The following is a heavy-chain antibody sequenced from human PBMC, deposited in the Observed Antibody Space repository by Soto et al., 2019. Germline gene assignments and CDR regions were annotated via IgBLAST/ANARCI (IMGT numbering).Heavy chain of an antibody. CDR2: TYYRSKWYN. D-gene: IGHD1-1*01. J-gene: IGHJ5*02. V-gene: IGHV6-1*01. CDR3: ARDDGPRTTRRFNP. Sequence: SQTLSLTCAISGDSVSNIDAVWNWIRQSPSRGLEWLGRTYYRSKWYNDYAESVKSRIAINPDTSKNQFSLQLSYVTPEDTAVYYCARDDGPRTTRRFNPWGQGTLVTVSS. CDR1: GDSVSNIDAV.